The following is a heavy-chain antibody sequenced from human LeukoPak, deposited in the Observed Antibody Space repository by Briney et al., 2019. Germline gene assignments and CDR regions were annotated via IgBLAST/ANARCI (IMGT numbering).Heavy chain of an antibody. V-gene: IGHV3-48*01. CDR1: GFTFSSYK. CDR2: INSAGGAV. CDR3: ARVGSGGDWFDY. Sequence: GWSLRLSCVASGFTFSSYKMLWVRQTASKGLAWLFYINSAGGAVHIAASVKDRFTFSRDNAENSLYLQINGRRVEDTGIYYCARVGSGGDWFDYWGQGTRVSVSS. D-gene: IGHD1-26*01. J-gene: IGHJ5*01.